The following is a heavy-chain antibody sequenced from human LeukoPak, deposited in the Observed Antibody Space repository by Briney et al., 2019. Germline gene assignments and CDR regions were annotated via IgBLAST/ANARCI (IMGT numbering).Heavy chain of an antibody. J-gene: IGHJ4*02. CDR1: GFTFSSYW. D-gene: IGHD3-10*01. CDR2: INGDGRRT. Sequence: GGSLRLSCETSGFTFSSYWMHCVRQVLGKRLLWVSRINGDGRRTTYADSVKGRFTISRDNAKNTLYLQMNSLRAEDTAVYYCAELTSMVEQDWGQGTLVTVSS. CDR3: AELTSMVEQD. V-gene: IGHV3-74*01.